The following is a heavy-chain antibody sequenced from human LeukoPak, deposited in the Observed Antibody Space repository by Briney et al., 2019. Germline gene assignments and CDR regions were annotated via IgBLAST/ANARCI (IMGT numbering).Heavy chain of an antibody. CDR3: ARCYGDYIFDY. Sequence: PSETLSLTCAVYGGSFSGYYWSWIRQPPGKGLEWIGEINHSGSTNYNPSLKSRVTISVDTSKNQFSLKLSSVTAADTAVYYCARCYGDYIFDYWGQGTLVTVSS. V-gene: IGHV4-34*01. CDR2: INHSGST. D-gene: IGHD4-17*01. CDR1: GGSFSGYY. J-gene: IGHJ4*02.